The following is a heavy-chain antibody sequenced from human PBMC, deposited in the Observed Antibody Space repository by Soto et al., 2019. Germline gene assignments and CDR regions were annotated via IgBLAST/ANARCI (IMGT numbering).Heavy chain of an antibody. CDR3: AKDPNGDYLGAFDS. V-gene: IGHV3-23*01. J-gene: IGHJ4*02. D-gene: IGHD4-17*01. CDR2: ISGNGEGT. Sequence: EVQLLESGGGLVQPGGSLRLSCAASGFTFSNYAMTWVRQAPGKGLEWVSGISGNGEGTHYADSVKGRFTISRDNSKNTLYLQMNSLRVEDTARYYCAKDPNGDYLGAFDSWGQGTRVTVSS. CDR1: GFTFSNYA.